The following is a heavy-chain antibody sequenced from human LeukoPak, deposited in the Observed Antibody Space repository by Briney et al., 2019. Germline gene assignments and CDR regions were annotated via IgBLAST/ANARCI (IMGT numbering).Heavy chain of an antibody. Sequence: ASVKVSCKASGYTFTGYYMHWVRQAPGQGLEWMGWINPNSGGTNYAQKFQGRVTMTRDTSISTAYMELSRLRSDDTAVYYCASKAQGYRSGGSCYSGAAFDIWGQGTMVTVSS. J-gene: IGHJ3*02. CDR3: ASKAQGYRSGGSCYSGAAFDI. CDR1: GYTFTGYY. D-gene: IGHD2-15*01. CDR2: INPNSGGT. V-gene: IGHV1-2*02.